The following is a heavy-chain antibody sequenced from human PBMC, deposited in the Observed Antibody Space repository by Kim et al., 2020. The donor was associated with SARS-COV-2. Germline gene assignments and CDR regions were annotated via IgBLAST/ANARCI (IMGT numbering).Heavy chain of an antibody. J-gene: IGHJ4*02. Sequence: KFQGRVTITRDPSASTAYIELSSLKSEDTAVYYCARAPMIFLPGSFYFDYWGQGTLVTVSS. V-gene: IGHV1-3*01. D-gene: IGHD3-9*01. CDR3: ARAPMIFLPGSFYFDY.